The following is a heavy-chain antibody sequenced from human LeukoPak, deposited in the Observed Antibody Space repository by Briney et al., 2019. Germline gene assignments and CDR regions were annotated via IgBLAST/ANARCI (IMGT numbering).Heavy chain of an antibody. V-gene: IGHV4-34*01. J-gene: IGHJ4*02. Sequence: SETLSLTCAVYGGSFSGYYWSWIRQPPGKGLEWIGEINHSGSTNYNPSLKSRVTISVDTSKNQFSLKLSSVTAADTAVYYCASLIAVADHYDYWGQGTLVTVSS. CDR1: GGSFSGYY. D-gene: IGHD6-19*01. CDR2: INHSGST. CDR3: ASLIAVADHYDY.